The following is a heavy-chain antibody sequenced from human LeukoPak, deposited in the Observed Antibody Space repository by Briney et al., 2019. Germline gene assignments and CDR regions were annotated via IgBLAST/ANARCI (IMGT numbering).Heavy chain of an antibody. CDR2: INPSGGNT. J-gene: IGHJ3*02. V-gene: IGHV1-46*01. CDR1: GYTFTSYY. Sequence: GASVKVSCKASGYTFTSYYMHWVRRATGQALEWMGIINPSGGNTSYAQKFQGRVTMTRDTSTSTVYMDLSSLRSEDTAVYYCTRSEWFRGSQGFDIWGQGTMVTVSS. D-gene: IGHD3-10*01. CDR3: TRSEWFRGSQGFDI.